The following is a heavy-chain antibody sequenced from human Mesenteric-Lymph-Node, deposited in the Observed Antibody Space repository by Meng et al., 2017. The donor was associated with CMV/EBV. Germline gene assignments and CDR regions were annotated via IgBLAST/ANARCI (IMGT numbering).Heavy chain of an antibody. V-gene: IGHV3-33*01. Sequence: GGSLRLSCAASGFSVSNYYMHWVRQAPGKGLEWVAIIWYDGSNKYYGDSVKGRFTISRDNSKNTLYLQMNNLRVEDTAVYYCARGLGVIHAFDIWGQGTMVTVSS. CDR2: IWYDGSNK. D-gene: IGHD3-16*02. CDR1: GFSVSNYY. CDR3: ARGLGVIHAFDI. J-gene: IGHJ3*02.